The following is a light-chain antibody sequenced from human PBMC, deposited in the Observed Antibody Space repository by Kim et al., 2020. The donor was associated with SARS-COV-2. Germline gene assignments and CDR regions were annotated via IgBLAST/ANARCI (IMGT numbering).Light chain of an antibody. CDR2: DAS. Sequence: SASVGDRVTISCRASQTSNTALAWYQQKPGKAPKLLISDASSLQSGVPSRFSGSGSGTEFTLTISSLQPDDFATYYCQQYKSYPVTFGQGTKLEI. V-gene: IGKV1-5*01. J-gene: IGKJ2*01. CDR1: QTSNTA. CDR3: QQYKSYPVT.